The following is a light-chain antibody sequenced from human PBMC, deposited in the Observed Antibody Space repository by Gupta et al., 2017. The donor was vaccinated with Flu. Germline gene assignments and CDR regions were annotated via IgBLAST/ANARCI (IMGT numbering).Light chain of an antibody. CDR2: ENN. J-gene: IGLJ1*01. V-gene: IGLV1-51*02. CDR3: GTWDHSPTNGRV. Sequence: QSALTHPPSVSSAPGQNVTTSCAVGSSNIVGNYVSCYQQHPGTAPKLLIYENNKRHPGSPDRFSGSESGTSATLGITGLPTGDEDDYYCGTWDHSPTNGRVFGTGTKVTVL. CDR1: SSNIVGNY.